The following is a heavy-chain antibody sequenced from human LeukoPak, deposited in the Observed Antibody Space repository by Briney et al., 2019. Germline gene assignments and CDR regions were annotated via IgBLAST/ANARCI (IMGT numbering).Heavy chain of an antibody. CDR3: ARHADSSSWYYYYYYMDV. CDR2: IYHSGST. V-gene: IGHV4-30-2*01. CDR1: GGSISSGGYY. Sequence: SETLSLTCTVSGGSISSGGYYWSWIRQPPGKGLEWIGYIYHSGSTYYNPSLKSRVTISVDRSKNQFSLKLSSVTAADTAVYYCARHADSSSWYYYYYYMDVWGKGTTVTVSS. J-gene: IGHJ6*03. D-gene: IGHD6-13*01.